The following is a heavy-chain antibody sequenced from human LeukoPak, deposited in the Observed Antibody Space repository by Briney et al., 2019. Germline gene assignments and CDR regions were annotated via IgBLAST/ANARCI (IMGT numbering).Heavy chain of an antibody. J-gene: IGHJ5*02. V-gene: IGHV1-8*01. CDR3: ARLEYYDFWSGPNWFDP. Sequence: GASVKVSCKASGYTFTSYDINWVRQATGQGLEWMGWMNPNSGNTGYAQKFQGRVTMTRNTSISTAYMELSSLRSEDTAVYYCARLEYYDFWSGPNWFDPWGQGTLVTVSS. D-gene: IGHD3-3*01. CDR1: GYTFTSYD. CDR2: MNPNSGNT.